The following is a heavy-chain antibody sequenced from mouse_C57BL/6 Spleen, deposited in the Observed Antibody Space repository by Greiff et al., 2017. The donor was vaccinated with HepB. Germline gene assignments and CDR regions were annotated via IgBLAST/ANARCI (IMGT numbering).Heavy chain of an antibody. CDR3: ARLDKAFDY. CDR2: IDPSDSYT. V-gene: IGHV1-59*01. Sequence: QVQLKQPGAELVRPGTSVKLSCKASGYTFTSYWMHWVKQRPGQGLEWIGVIDPSDSYTNSNQKFKGKATLTVDTSSSTAYMQLSSLTSEDSAVYYCARLDKAFDYWGQGTTLTVSS. J-gene: IGHJ2*01. CDR1: GYTFTSYW.